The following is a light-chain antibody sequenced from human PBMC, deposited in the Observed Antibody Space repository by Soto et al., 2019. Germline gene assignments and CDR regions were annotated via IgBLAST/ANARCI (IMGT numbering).Light chain of an antibody. CDR3: QQYGSSPLS. CDR2: GAS. V-gene: IGKV3-20*01. J-gene: IGKJ4*01. Sequence: EIVLTQSPGTLSFSPGERATLSCRASQSVSSSYLAWYQQKPGQAPRLLIYGASSRATGIPAKFSGSGSGTDFTLTISTLEPEDFAGYYCQQYGSSPLSFDGGTKVEIK. CDR1: QSVSSSY.